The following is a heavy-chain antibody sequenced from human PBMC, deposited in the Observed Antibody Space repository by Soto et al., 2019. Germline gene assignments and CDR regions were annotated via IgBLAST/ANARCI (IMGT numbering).Heavy chain of an antibody. CDR3: AKERDSRGDLDY. V-gene: IGHV3-23*01. CDR1: GFSFSSYA. Sequence: EVQLLESGGGLVQPGGSLRLSCAASGFSFSSYAVSWVRQAPGKGLEWVSAISGSGGSTYYADSVKGRFTISRDNSKNTRHLQMNSLRVEDTAVYYCAKERDSRGDLDYWGQGTLVTVSS. D-gene: IGHD3-22*01. J-gene: IGHJ4*02. CDR2: ISGSGGST.